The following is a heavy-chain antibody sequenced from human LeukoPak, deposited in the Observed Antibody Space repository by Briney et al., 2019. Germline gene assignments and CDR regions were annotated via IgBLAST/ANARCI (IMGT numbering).Heavy chain of an antibody. CDR1: GGSVNSVSYY. D-gene: IGHD3-16*01. CDR2: ISYRGST. V-gene: IGHV4-61*01. J-gene: IGHJ5*02. CDR3: ARHYGP. Sequence: SETLSLTCTVSGGSVNSVSYYWSWIRQPPGKGLEWIGYISYRGSTNYNPSLKSRVTTSVDTSRNQFFLKLSSVTAADTAVYYCARHYGPWGQGTLVTVSS.